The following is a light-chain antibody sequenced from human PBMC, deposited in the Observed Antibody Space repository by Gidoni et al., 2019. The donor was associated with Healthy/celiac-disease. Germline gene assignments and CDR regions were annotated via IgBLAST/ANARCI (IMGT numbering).Light chain of an antibody. Sequence: ELMMTPSPATLSVSPGERAPLSCRASQSVSSNLAWYQQKPGQAPRLLIYGASTRATGIPARFSGSGSGTEFTLTISSLQSEDFAVYYCQQYNNWPPYTFGQGTKLEIK. CDR3: QQYNNWPPYT. CDR1: QSVSSN. CDR2: GAS. J-gene: IGKJ2*01. V-gene: IGKV3-15*01.